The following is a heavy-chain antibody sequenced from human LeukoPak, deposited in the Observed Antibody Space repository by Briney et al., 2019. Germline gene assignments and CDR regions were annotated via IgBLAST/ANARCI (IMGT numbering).Heavy chain of an antibody. V-gene: IGHV3-23*01. CDR2: ISGSGGST. CDR1: GFTFSSYA. J-gene: IGHJ3*02. CDR3: AKDQEGYCSSTSCYSTTLDI. D-gene: IGHD2-2*02. Sequence: GGSLRLSCAASGFTFSSYAMSWVRQAPGKGLEWVSAISGSGGSTYYADSVKGRFTISRDNSKNTLYLQMNSLRAEDTAVYYCAKDQEGYCSSTSCYSTTLDIWGQGTMVTVSS.